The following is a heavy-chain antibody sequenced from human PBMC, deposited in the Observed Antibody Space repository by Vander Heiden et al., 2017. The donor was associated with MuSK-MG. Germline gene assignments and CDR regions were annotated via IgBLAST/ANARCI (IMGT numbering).Heavy chain of an antibody. V-gene: IGHV3-21*03. CDR2: VTGDSNFI. CDR3: ARLHGSGSSNWYFDR. CDR1: CFTFSSYT. Sequence: EVQLVESGGGLVKPGGSLRLSCAASCFTFSSYTMNLVRRAPGKVLEWVSSVTGDSNFIYYADSVKGRFTISRDNAKNSLSLQMNSLRADNTAVYYCARLHGSGSSNWYFDRWGRGTLVTVSS. D-gene: IGHD3-10*01. J-gene: IGHJ2*01.